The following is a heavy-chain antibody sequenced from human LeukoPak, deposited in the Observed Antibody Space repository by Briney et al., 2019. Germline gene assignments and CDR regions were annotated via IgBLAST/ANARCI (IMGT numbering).Heavy chain of an antibody. J-gene: IGHJ4*02. CDR2: IKPDGSGK. D-gene: IGHD6-13*01. V-gene: IGHV3-7*01. CDR3: ARCAVAAAGDY. Sequence: GGSLRLSCAASGLTFSGYWMSWVRQAPGKGPEWVANIKPDGSGKYYVDSVKGRFTISRDNAENSLFLHMNSLRAEDTAVYYCARCAVAAAGDYWGRGTLVTVSS. CDR1: GLTFSGYW.